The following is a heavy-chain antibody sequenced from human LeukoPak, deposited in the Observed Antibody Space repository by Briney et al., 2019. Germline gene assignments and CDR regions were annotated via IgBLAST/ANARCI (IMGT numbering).Heavy chain of an antibody. J-gene: IGHJ4*02. Sequence: GGSLRLSRAASGFTVSSNYMSWVRQAPGKGLEWVSVIYSGGSTYYADSVKGRFTISRDNSKNTLYLQMNSLRAEDTAVYYCAREAPWELPYWGQGTLVTVSS. CDR1: GFTVSSNY. CDR2: IYSGGST. D-gene: IGHD1-26*01. V-gene: IGHV3-66*02. CDR3: AREAPWELPY.